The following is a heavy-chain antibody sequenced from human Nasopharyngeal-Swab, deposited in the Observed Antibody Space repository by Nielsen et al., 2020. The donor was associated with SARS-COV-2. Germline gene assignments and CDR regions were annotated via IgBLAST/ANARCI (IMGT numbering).Heavy chain of an antibody. CDR2: INAGNGNT. Sequence: ASVKVSCKASGYTFTSYAMHWVRQAPGQRLEWMGWINAGNGNTKYSQKFQGRVTITRDTSVSTAYMELSSLRSEDTAVYYCARGYSYGHIDYWGQGTQVTVSS. D-gene: IGHD5-18*01. J-gene: IGHJ4*02. V-gene: IGHV1-3*01. CDR1: GYTFTSYA. CDR3: ARGYSYGHIDY.